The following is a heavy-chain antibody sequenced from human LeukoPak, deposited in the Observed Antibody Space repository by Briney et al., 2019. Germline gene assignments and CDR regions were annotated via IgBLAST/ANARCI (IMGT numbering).Heavy chain of an antibody. V-gene: IGHV1-8*01. CDR2: MNPNSGNT. Sequence: ASVKVSCKASGYTFTSYDINWVRQATGQGLEWMGWMNPNSGNTGYAQKFQGRVTMTRNTSISTAYMELSSLRSEDTAVYYCARVKVTMVRGVITRRYNWFDPWGQGTLVTVSS. CDR3: ARVKVTMVRGVITRRYNWFDP. J-gene: IGHJ5*02. D-gene: IGHD3-10*01. CDR1: GYTFTSYD.